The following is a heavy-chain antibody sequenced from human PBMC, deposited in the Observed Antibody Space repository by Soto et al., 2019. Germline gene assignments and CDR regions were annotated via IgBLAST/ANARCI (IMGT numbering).Heavy chain of an antibody. CDR1: GGSISSGDYY. Sequence: SETLSLTCTVSGGSISSGDYYWSWIRQHPGKGLEWIGYIYYSGSTYYNPSLKSRVTISVDTSENQFSLKLISLTAADTAVYYCARVRYYDSSAFDYWGQGTLVIVSS. J-gene: IGHJ4*02. CDR3: ARVRYYDSSAFDY. CDR2: IYYSGST. D-gene: IGHD3-22*01. V-gene: IGHV4-31*03.